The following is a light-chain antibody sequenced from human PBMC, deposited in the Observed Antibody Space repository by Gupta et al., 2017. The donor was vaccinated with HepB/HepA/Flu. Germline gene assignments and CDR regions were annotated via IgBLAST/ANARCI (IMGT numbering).Light chain of an antibody. CDR1: QSVSSNY. Sequence: ENVLTQSPGTLSVSPGERATLSCRASQSVSSNYLAWYQQKVGQAPRLLIYGASSRATGISDNFSGSGSGTDFTLTISRLEPEDLAVYYCQHYGSSPWTFGQGTKVEIK. CDR3: QHYGSSPWT. J-gene: IGKJ1*01. CDR2: GAS. V-gene: IGKV3-20*01.